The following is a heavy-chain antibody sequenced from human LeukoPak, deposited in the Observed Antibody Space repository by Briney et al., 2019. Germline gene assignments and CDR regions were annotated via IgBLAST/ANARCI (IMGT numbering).Heavy chain of an antibody. Sequence: QPGGSLRLSCAASGFTFSSYWMSWVRQAPGKGLEWVAFIRYDGSNKYYADSVKGRFTISRDNSKNTLYLQMNSLRAEDTAVYYCAKRGTVHVVDTAMAGGLSFDYWGQGTLVTVSS. D-gene: IGHD5-18*01. CDR2: IRYDGSNK. CDR1: GFTFSSYW. CDR3: AKRGTVHVVDTAMAGGLSFDY. V-gene: IGHV3-30*02. J-gene: IGHJ4*02.